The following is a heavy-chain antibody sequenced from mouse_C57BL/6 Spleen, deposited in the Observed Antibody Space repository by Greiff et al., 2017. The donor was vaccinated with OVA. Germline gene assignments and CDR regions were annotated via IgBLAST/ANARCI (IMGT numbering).Heavy chain of an antibody. V-gene: IGHV1-80*01. J-gene: IGHJ1*03. Sequence: QVQLKESGAELVKPGASVKISCKASGYAFSSYWMNWVKQRPGKGLEWIGQIYPGDGDTNYNGKFKGKATLTADKSSSTAYMQLSSLTSEDSAVYFGSRSGNYWYFDVWGTGTTVTVSS. CDR3: SRSGNYWYFDV. CDR2: IYPGDGDT. D-gene: IGHD1-1*01. CDR1: GYAFSSYW.